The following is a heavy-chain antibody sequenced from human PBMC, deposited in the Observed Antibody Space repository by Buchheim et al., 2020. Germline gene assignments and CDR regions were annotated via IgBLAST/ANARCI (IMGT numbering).Heavy chain of an antibody. CDR3: AREEYYYDSSGYYGWFDP. CDR1: GFTFSSYE. D-gene: IGHD3-22*01. V-gene: IGHV3-48*03. Sequence: EVQLVESGGGLVQPGGSLRLSCAASGFTFSSYEMNWVRQAPGKGLEWVSYISSSGSTIYYADSVKGRFTISRDKAKNSLYPQMNSLRAEDTAVYYCAREEYYYDSSGYYGWFDPWGQGTL. J-gene: IGHJ5*02. CDR2: ISSSGSTI.